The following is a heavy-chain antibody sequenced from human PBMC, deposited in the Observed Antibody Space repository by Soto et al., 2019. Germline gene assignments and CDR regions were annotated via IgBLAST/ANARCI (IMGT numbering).Heavy chain of an antibody. CDR3: AAEGYGGYVFDY. CDR2: IVVGSGNT. CDR1: GFTFTSSA. J-gene: IGHJ4*02. D-gene: IGHD5-12*01. V-gene: IGHV1-58*01. Sequence: SVKVSCKASGFTFTSSAVQWVRQARGQRLEWIGWIVVGSGNTNYAQKFQERVTITRDMSTSTAYMELSSLRSEDTAVYYCAAEGYGGYVFDYWGQGTLVTVSS.